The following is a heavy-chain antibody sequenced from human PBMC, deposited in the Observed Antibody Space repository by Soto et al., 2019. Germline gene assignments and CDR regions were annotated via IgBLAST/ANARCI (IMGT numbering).Heavy chain of an antibody. CDR1: GFTFSDYY. J-gene: IGHJ4*02. V-gene: IGHV3-11*01. D-gene: IGHD5-12*01. CDR2: ISSSGSTI. Sequence: GGSLRLSCAASGFTFSDYYMSWIRQAPGKGLEWVSYISSSGSTIYYADSVKGRFTISRDNAKNSLYLQMNSLRAEDTAVYYCARPPNRRYSGYDWVDYWGQGTLVTVSS. CDR3: ARPPNRRYSGYDWVDY.